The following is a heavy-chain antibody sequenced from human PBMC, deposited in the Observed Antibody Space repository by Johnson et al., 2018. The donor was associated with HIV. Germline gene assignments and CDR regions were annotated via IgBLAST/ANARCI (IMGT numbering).Heavy chain of an antibody. CDR1: GFTFSNAW. V-gene: IGHV3-30*03. D-gene: IGHD3-3*01. J-gene: IGHJ3*02. Sequence: QVQLVESGGGLIQPGGSLRLSCAASGFTFSNAWMSWVRQAPGKGLEWVAVISYDGSNKYYADAVKGRFTISRDNSKNTLYLQMNSLRAEDTAVYYCARVSIKIFGGLDAFDIWGQGTMVTVSS. CDR2: ISYDGSNK. CDR3: ARVSIKIFGGLDAFDI.